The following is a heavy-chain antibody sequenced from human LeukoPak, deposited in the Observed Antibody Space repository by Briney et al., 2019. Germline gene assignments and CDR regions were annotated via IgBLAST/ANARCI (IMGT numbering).Heavy chain of an antibody. CDR1: GFMFSSNW. V-gene: IGHV3-7*03. J-gene: IGHJ6*02. D-gene: IGHD3-16*01. CDR3: ARGGGLDV. CDR2: INHNGNVN. Sequence: GGSLRLSCAASGFMFSSNWMSWARQAPGKGLEWVASINHNGNVNYYVDSVKGRFTISRDNAKNSLYLQMSNLRAEDTAVYFCARGGGLDVWGQGATVTVSS.